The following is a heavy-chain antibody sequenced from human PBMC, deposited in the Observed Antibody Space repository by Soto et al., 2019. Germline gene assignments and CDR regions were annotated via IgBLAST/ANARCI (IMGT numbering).Heavy chain of an antibody. Sequence: SVKVSCKASGDTFSSYAISWVRQAPGQGLEWMGGIIPNFGTANYAQKFQGRVTITADKSTSTAYMELSSLRSEDTAVYYCANVEMASLGYYGMDVWGQGTTVTVSS. J-gene: IGHJ6*02. CDR1: GDTFSSYA. V-gene: IGHV1-69*06. D-gene: IGHD3-16*01. CDR3: ANVEMASLGYYGMDV. CDR2: IIPNFGTA.